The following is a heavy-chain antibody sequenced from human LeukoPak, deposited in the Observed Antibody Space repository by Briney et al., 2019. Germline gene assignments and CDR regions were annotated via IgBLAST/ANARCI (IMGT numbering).Heavy chain of an antibody. Sequence: GGSLRLSCAASGFTFSIFSMNWVRQAPGKGPEWVSSISSSSRYMYYADSVKGRFTISRDNAKNSLYLQMNSLRAEDTAVYYCAGDSIPYGWGAYWFDPWGQGTLVTVSS. D-gene: IGHD3-10*01. J-gene: IGHJ5*02. CDR3: AGDSIPYGWGAYWFDP. CDR2: ISSSSRYM. CDR1: GFTFSIFS. V-gene: IGHV3-21*01.